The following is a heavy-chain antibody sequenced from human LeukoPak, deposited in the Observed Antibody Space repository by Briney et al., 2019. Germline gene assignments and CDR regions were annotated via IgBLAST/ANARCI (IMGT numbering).Heavy chain of an antibody. Sequence: SQTLSLTCTVSGGSISSGEYYWSWIRQPPGKGLEWIGYIYHSGDTYYNRPLKNRITISVDTSKNQFSLKLSSVTAADTAVYYCAREGWLGHYGMDVRGQGTTVTVSS. CDR2: IYHSGDT. J-gene: IGHJ6*02. CDR1: GGSISSGEYY. V-gene: IGHV4-30-4*01. D-gene: IGHD6-19*01. CDR3: AREGWLGHYGMDV.